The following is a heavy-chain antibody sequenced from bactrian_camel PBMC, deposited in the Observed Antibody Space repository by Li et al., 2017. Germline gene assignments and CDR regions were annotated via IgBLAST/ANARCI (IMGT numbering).Heavy chain of an antibody. Sequence: VQLVESGGGLVQPGGSLRLSCAASGFTFSDRHMSWVRQAPGKGLEWVSSAYSYDSVTRYADSVKGRFTISRDNAKNTVHLQMNDLKPEDTAIYYCASDDPGDEDPELGYCSGGYPPSAIEYNYWGQGTQVTVS. J-gene: IGHJ4*01. D-gene: IGHD2*01. V-gene: IGHV3-2*01. CDR2: AYSYDSVT. CDR1: GFTFSDRH. CDR3: ASDDPGDEDPELGYCSGGYPPSAIEYNY.